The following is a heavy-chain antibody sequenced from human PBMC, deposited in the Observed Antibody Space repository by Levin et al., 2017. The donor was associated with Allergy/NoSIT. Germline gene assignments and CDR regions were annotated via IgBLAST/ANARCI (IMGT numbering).Heavy chain of an antibody. CDR2: IKQDGSEK. CDR1: GFTFSSYW. CDR3: ARIDSSSWYKVFYYYYYMDV. D-gene: IGHD6-13*01. J-gene: IGHJ6*03. V-gene: IGHV3-7*01. Sequence: GESLKISCAASGFTFSSYWMSWVRQAPGKGLEWVANIKQDGSEKYYVDSVKGRFTISRDNAKNSLYLQMNSLRAEDTAVYYCARIDSSSWYKVFYYYYYMDVWGKGTTVTVSS.